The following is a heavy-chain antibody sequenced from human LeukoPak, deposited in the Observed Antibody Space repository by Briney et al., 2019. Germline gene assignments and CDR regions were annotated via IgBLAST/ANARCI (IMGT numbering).Heavy chain of an antibody. D-gene: IGHD3-10*01. Sequence: ASVRVSCKASGYTFSDYYIHWVRQAPGQGLEWMGWINPYSGATKSAQNFQDRVSLTRDTPISTAYMELSRLTSDDTAVYYCTRGNTMIRGVARFDSWGQGTLVTISS. V-gene: IGHV1-2*02. CDR3: TRGNTMIRGVARFDS. CDR2: INPYSGAT. J-gene: IGHJ5*01. CDR1: GYTFSDYY.